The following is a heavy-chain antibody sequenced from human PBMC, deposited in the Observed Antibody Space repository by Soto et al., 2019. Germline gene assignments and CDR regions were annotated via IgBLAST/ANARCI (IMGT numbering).Heavy chain of an antibody. Sequence: LGESLKNSCKCSGYSFTSYWIGLVRQMPGKGLEWMGIIYPGDSDTRYSPSFQGQVTISADKSISTAYLQWSSLKASDTAMYYCARTAAAGKYYYGVDVWGQGTTVTVSS. CDR3: ARTAAAGKYYYGVDV. D-gene: IGHD6-13*01. CDR2: IYPGDSDT. CDR1: GYSFTSYW. J-gene: IGHJ6*02. V-gene: IGHV5-51*01.